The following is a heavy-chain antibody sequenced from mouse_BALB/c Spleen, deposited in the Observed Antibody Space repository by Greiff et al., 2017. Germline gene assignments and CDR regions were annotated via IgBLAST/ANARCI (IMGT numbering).Heavy chain of an antibody. V-gene: IGHV1S81*02. CDR2: INPSNGRT. D-gene: IGHD2-10*01. J-gene: IGHJ2*01. CDR3: ARTYYGNPGYFDY. CDR1: GYTFTSYW. Sequence: VQLQQPGAELVKPGASVKLSCKASGYTFTSYWMHWVKQRPGQGLEWIGEINPSNGRTNYNEKFKSKATLTVDKSSSTAYMQLSSLTSEDSAVYYCARTYYGNPGYFDYWGQGTTLTVSS.